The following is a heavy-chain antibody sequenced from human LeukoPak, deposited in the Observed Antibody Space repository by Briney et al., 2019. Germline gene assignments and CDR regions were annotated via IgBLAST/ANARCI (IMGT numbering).Heavy chain of an antibody. D-gene: IGHD6-19*01. Sequence: NTSETLSLTCTVSGVSISSGSYYWRWIRQPAGKGLEWIGRIYTSGSTNYNPSLKSLITISVDTSKNQFSLKLSSVTAADTAVYYCARDVKPSIAVAGMFGFDPWGQGTLVTVSS. V-gene: IGHV4-61*02. J-gene: IGHJ5*02. CDR2: IYTSGST. CDR1: GVSISSGSYY. CDR3: ARDVKPSIAVAGMFGFDP.